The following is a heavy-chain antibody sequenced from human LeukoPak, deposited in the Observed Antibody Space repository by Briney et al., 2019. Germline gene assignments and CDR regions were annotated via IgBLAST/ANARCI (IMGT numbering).Heavy chain of an antibody. CDR3: ARGFGVIPLDY. J-gene: IGHJ4*02. V-gene: IGHV3-66*01. CDR2: IYSGGST. CDR1: GSTVSSNY. D-gene: IGHD2-2*02. Sequence: PGGSLRPSCAASGSTVSSNYMSWVRQAPGKGLEWVSVIYSGGSTYYADSVKGRFTISRDNSKNTLYLQMNSLRAEDTAVYYCARGFGVIPLDYWGQGTLVTVSS.